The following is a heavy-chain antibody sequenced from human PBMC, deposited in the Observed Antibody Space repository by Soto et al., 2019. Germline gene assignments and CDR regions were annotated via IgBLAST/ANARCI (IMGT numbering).Heavy chain of an antibody. J-gene: IGHJ6*02. D-gene: IGHD5-18*01. Sequence: EVQLVESGGGLVQPGGSLRLSCGASGFTFRTYWLSWVRQVPGKGLEWVANINQDGSEENYADSVKGRFTISRDQAKNSLYLQMSSLRAEDTALYYCARDGSTSWYSYDYHGMDVWGQGTTVTVSS. CDR3: ARDGSTSWYSYDYHGMDV. V-gene: IGHV3-7*05. CDR1: GFTFRTYW. CDR2: INQDGSEE.